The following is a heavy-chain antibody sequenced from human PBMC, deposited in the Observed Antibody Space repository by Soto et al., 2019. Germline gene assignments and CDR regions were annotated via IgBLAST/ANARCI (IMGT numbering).Heavy chain of an antibody. CDR1: GFTFSSYA. J-gene: IGHJ4*02. Sequence: PGGAVRLSCAASGFTFSSYAMHWVRQAPGKGLEGVAVISYDGSNKYYADSEKGRFTMSRDNAKNSLYLQMNSLRAEDTAVYYCARVDGYWGQGTMVTVAS. CDR2: ISYDGSNK. V-gene: IGHV3-30-3*01. CDR3: ARVDGY.